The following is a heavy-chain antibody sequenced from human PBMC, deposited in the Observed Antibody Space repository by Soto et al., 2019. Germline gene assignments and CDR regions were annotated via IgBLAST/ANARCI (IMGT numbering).Heavy chain of an antibody. CDR1: GYTFTSYG. CDR3: ARDRVSTTPPVYYDYYYGMDV. J-gene: IGHJ6*02. D-gene: IGHD1-26*01. CDR2: ISAYNGNT. Sequence: QVQLVQSGAEVKKPGASVKVSCKASGYTFTSYGISWVRQAPGQGLEWMGWISAYNGNTNYAQKLQGRVTMTTDTSTSTAYMERRSLRSDDTAVYYCARDRVSTTPPVYYDYYYGMDVWGQGTTVTVSS. V-gene: IGHV1-18*01.